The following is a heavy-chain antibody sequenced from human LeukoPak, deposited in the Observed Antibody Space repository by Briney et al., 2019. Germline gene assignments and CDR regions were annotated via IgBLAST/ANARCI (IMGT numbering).Heavy chain of an antibody. J-gene: IGHJ6*03. CDR1: GFTFSSYD. V-gene: IGHV3-33*01. CDR3: ARDGPAYYYYMDV. CDR2: IWYDGSNK. Sequence: GGSLRLSCAASGFTFSSYDMHWVRQAPGKGLEWVAVIWYDGSNKYYADSVKGRFTISRDNSKNTLYLQMNSLRAEDTAVYYCARDGPAYYYYMDVWGKGTTVTVSS.